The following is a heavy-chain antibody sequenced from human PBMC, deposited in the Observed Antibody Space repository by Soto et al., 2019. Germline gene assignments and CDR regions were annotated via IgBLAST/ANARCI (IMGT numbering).Heavy chain of an antibody. D-gene: IGHD5-12*01. V-gene: IGHV3-23*01. CDR2: ISGSGGST. CDR1: GFTFSSYA. CDR3: AKDEVIVATSFDY. Sequence: GGALRLSCAPPGFTFSSYAMSLVRPAPGKGLEWVSAISGSGGSTYYADSVKGRFTISRDNSKNTLYLQMNSLRAEDTAVYYCAKDEVIVATSFDYWGQGTLVTVSS. J-gene: IGHJ4*02.